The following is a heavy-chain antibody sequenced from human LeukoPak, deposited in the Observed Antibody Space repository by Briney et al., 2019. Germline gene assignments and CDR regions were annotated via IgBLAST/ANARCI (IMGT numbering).Heavy chain of an antibody. CDR3: AKGRQLRRSDAFDI. J-gene: IGHJ3*02. CDR2: INYSGTDT. CDR1: GFIFGNYG. V-gene: IGHV3-23*01. D-gene: IGHD1-26*01. Sequence: GGSLRLSCAASGFIFGNYGMTWVRQAPGKGLEWVSIINYSGTDTYYADSVKGRFTISRDNSKNTLYLQMNSLRGEDTAVYYCAKGRQLRRSDAFDIWGQGTMVTVS.